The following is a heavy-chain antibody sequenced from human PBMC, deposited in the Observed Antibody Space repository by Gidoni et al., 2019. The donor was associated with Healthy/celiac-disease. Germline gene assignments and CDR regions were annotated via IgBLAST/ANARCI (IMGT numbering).Heavy chain of an antibody. Sequence: EVQLVESGGGLVQPGRSLRLSCTASGFTFGDYAMSWFRQAPGKGLEWVGFIRSKAYGGTTEYAASVKGRFTISRDDSKSIAYLQMNSLKTEDTAVYYCTRDYGYPTFGSLDYFDYWGQGTLVTVSS. D-gene: IGHD5-18*01. CDR1: GFTFGDYA. V-gene: IGHV3-49*03. CDR3: TRDYGYPTFGSLDYFDY. CDR2: IRSKAYGGTT. J-gene: IGHJ4*02.